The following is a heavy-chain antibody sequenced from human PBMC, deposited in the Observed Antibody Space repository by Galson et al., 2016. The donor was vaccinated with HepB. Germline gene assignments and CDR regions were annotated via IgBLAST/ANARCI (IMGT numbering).Heavy chain of an antibody. D-gene: IGHD3-22*01. V-gene: IGHV1-2*04. CDR3: ARAIYDSSGYWGYYFDH. Sequence: SVKVSCKASGYTFTGYYIHWVRQAPGQGLEWMGWINPNSGGANYAQKFQGWVTMTSDTSISTAYMELTRLRSDDTAVYYCARAIYDSSGYWGYYFDHWGQGTLVIVSS. J-gene: IGHJ4*02. CDR2: INPNSGGA. CDR1: GYTFTGYY.